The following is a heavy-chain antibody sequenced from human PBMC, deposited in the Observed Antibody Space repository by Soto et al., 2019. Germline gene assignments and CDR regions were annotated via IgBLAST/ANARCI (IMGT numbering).Heavy chain of an antibody. CDR2: TYYRSKWYS. CDR3: ARDLFRGYCSGGRCYSRGWFDP. Sequence: SQTLSLTCDISGDSVSSNSAAWNWIRQSPSRGLEWLGRTYYRSKWYSDYAVSGKSRLTINLDTSKNQFSLHLNSVTPEDTAVYYCARDLFRGYCSGGRCYSRGWFDPWGQGTLVTVSS. J-gene: IGHJ5*02. CDR1: GDSVSSNSAA. V-gene: IGHV6-1*01. D-gene: IGHD2-15*01.